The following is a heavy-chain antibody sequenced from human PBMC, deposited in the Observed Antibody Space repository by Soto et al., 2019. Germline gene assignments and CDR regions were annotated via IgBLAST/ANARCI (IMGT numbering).Heavy chain of an antibody. D-gene: IGHD3-9*01. CDR1: GFTFSSYG. V-gene: IGHV3-30*18. CDR3: AKEGSDYDILTGSGYYGMDV. J-gene: IGHJ6*02. CDR2: ISYDGSNK. Sequence: QVQLVESGGGVVQPGRSLRLSCAASGFTFSSYGMHWVRQAPGKGLEWVAVISYDGSNKYYADSVKGRFTISRDNSKNTLYLQMNSLRAEDTAVYYCAKEGSDYDILTGSGYYGMDVWGQGPTVTVSS.